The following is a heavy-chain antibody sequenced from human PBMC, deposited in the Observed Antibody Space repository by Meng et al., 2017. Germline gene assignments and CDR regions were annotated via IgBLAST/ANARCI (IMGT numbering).Heavy chain of an antibody. CDR3: ARDQQLALPPAWAAFDI. J-gene: IGHJ3*02. CDR1: GYTFTSYD. D-gene: IGHD6-13*01. Sequence: ASVKVSCKASGYTFTSYDINWVRQATGQGLEWMGWMNPNSGNTGYAQKFQGRVTMTRDTSTSTVYMELSSLRSEDTAVYYCARDQQLALPPAWAAFDIWGQGTMVTVSS. V-gene: IGHV1-8*01. CDR2: MNPNSGNT.